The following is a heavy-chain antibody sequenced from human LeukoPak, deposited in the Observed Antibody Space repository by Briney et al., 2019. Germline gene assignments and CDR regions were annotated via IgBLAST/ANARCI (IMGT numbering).Heavy chain of an antibody. CDR1: GFTFNIYA. Sequence: PGGSLRLACAASGFTFNIYAMSWVRQAPGKGLEWGSGISGSGGSTFYADSVKGRFTISRDNSKDTLYLQMNSLRAEDTAVYYCARSNDIVVVVAAYDYWGQGTLVTVSS. D-gene: IGHD2-15*01. CDR2: ISGSGGST. V-gene: IGHV3-23*01. CDR3: ARSNDIVVVVAAYDY. J-gene: IGHJ4*02.